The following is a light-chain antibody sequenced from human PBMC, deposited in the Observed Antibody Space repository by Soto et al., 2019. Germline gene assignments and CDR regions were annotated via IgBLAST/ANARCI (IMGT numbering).Light chain of an antibody. V-gene: IGKV1-39*01. CDR2: VTS. CDR3: QQSYNTPLT. J-gene: IGKJ4*01. Sequence: DVQMTQSPSSLSASVGDRVTITCRASQSIGSYLHWYQQKPGRAPKLLISVTSSLQSGVPSRFSGSASGTDFTLIISSLQPEDFATYYCQQSYNTPLTFGGGTKVDIK. CDR1: QSIGSY.